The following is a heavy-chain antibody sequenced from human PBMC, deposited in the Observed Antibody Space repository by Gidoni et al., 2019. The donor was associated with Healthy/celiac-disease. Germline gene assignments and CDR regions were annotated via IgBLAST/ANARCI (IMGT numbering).Heavy chain of an antibody. CDR3: ARPYYGSGGGDAFDI. J-gene: IGHJ3*02. Sequence: QVQLVESGGGVVQPGRSLRLPCAASGFTFSSYAMHWVRQAPGKGLEWVAVITYDGSNKYYADSVKGRFTISRDKSKNTLYLQMNSLRAEDTAVYYCARPYYGSGGGDAFDIWGQGTMVTVSS. V-gene: IGHV3-30-3*01. D-gene: IGHD3-10*01. CDR2: ITYDGSNK. CDR1: GFTFSSYA.